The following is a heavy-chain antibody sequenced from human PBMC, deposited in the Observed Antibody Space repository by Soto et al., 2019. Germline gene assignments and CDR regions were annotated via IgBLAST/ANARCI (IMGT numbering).Heavy chain of an antibody. V-gene: IGHV4-59*12. CDR1: GGSISSYY. CDR3: ARDKITGLFDY. D-gene: IGHD2-8*02. J-gene: IGHJ4*02. Sequence: SETLSLTCTVSGGSISSYYWSWIRQPPGKGLEWIGYIYYSGSTNYNPSLKSRVTISVDTSKNQFSLKLSSVTAADTAVDYCARDKITGLFDYWGQGTLVTVSS. CDR2: IYYSGST.